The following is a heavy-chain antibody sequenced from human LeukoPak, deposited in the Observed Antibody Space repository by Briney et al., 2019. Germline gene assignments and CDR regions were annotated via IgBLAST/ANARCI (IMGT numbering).Heavy chain of an antibody. CDR3: VNFKGKDGIRDYFDQ. J-gene: IGHJ4*02. CDR1: GIAFTSNA. D-gene: IGHD5-24*01. V-gene: IGHV3-23*01. Sequence: GGSLRLSCVASGIAFTSNAMAWVRQTPGRGLEWVSTVSHGGDDTYYADSVKGRFTISRDNSKNTVFLQLNSLRVEDTAIYYCVNFKGKDGIRDYFDQCGQGTLVTVSS. CDR2: VSHGGDDT.